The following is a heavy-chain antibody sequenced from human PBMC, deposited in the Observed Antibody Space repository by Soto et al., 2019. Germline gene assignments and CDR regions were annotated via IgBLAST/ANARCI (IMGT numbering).Heavy chain of an antibody. CDR1: GFTFTSSA. J-gene: IGHJ4*02. CDR2: IVVGSGNT. CDR3: AAGPYYDFWSGPLY. Sequence: GASVKVSCKASGFTFTSSAMQWVRQARGQRLEWIGWIVVGSGNTNYAQKFQERVTITRDMSTSTAYMELSSLRSEDTAVYYCAAGPYYDFWSGPLYWGQGTLVTVSS. V-gene: IGHV1-58*02. D-gene: IGHD3-3*01.